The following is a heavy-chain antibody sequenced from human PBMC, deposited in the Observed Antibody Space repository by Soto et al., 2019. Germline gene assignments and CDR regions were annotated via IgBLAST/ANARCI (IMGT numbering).Heavy chain of an antibody. CDR2: ISGSGGST. CDR3: AKPPHYYDSSGYQH. CDR1: GFTFNTYA. D-gene: IGHD3-22*01. J-gene: IGHJ4*02. V-gene: IGHV3-23*01. Sequence: VQLLESGGGLVQPGGSLRLSCAASGFTFNTYAMTWVRQAPGKGLEWVSSISGSGGSTYYADSVKGRFTSSRDNSKNTLYLQMSSLRAEDTAVYYCAKPPHYYDSSGYQHWGQGTLVTVSS.